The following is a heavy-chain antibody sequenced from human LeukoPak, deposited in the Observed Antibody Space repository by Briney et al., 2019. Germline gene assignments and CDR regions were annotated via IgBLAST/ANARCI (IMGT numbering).Heavy chain of an antibody. CDR2: IYYDGSNK. J-gene: IGHJ4*02. Sequence: GGSLRLSCAASGFTFSSFGMHWVRQAPGKGLEWVAVIYYDGSNKYYADSVRGRFTISRDNSKNTLYLQMNSLRVEGTAVYYCARLANTDYDVSSGFFDSWGQGTLVTVSS. V-gene: IGHV3-33*01. D-gene: IGHD5-12*01. CDR1: GFTFSSFG. CDR3: ARLANTDYDVSSGFFDS.